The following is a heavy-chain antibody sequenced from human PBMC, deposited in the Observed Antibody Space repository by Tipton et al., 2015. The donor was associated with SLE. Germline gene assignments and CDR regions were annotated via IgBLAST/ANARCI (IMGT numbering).Heavy chain of an antibody. V-gene: IGHV4-34*01. Sequence: LRLSCTVSGGSISSHYWSWIRQPPGKGLEWIGEINHSGSTNYNPSLKSRITISVDTSKNQFSLKLSSVTAADTAVYYCARGSNGLSDYWGQGTLVTVSS. CDR1: GGSISSHY. D-gene: IGHD2-8*01. CDR2: INHSGST. CDR3: ARGSNGLSDY. J-gene: IGHJ4*02.